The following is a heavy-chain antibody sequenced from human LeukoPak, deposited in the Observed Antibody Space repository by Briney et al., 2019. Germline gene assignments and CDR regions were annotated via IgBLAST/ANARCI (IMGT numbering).Heavy chain of an antibody. J-gene: IGHJ4*02. Sequence: PGGSLRLSCGVSGITLSNYGMSWGGQAPGKGLEWVAGIRGSGGRTNYSDSVKGRFTISRDNPENTLYLHINSLRVEDTALYFCAKRGVVIRVVLVGFHKEAYYFDSWGQGALVTVSS. CDR1: GITLSNYG. CDR2: IRGSGGRT. D-gene: IGHD2-21*01. CDR3: AKRGVVIRVVLVGFHKEAYYFDS. V-gene: IGHV3-23*01.